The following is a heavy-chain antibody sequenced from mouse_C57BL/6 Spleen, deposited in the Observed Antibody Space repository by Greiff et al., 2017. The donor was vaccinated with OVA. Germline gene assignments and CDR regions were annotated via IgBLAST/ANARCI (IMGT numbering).Heavy chain of an antibody. V-gene: IGHV1-55*01. J-gene: IGHJ4*01. CDR3: ARRTMRDAMDY. Sequence: QVQLQQSGAELVKPGASVKMSCKASGYTFTSYWITWVKQRPGQGLEWIGDIYPGSGSTNYNEKFKSKATLTVDTSSSTAYMQLSSLTSEDSAVYYCARRTMRDAMDYWGQGTSVTVSS. CDR1: GYTFTSYW. D-gene: IGHD2-4*01. CDR2: IYPGSGST.